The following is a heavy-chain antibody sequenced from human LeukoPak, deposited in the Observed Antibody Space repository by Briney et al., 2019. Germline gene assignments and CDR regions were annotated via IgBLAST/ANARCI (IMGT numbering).Heavy chain of an antibody. Sequence: ASVKVSCKASGYTFTGYYIHWVRQAPGQGLEWMGWINPNSGGSNYAQKFQGRVTMTRDTSISTAYMELSRLRSDDTAVFYCGRDYSYTSGWYDYWGQGTLVTVSS. D-gene: IGHD6-19*01. CDR2: INPNSGGS. CDR3: GRDYSYTSGWYDY. V-gene: IGHV1-2*02. CDR1: GYTFTGYY. J-gene: IGHJ4*02.